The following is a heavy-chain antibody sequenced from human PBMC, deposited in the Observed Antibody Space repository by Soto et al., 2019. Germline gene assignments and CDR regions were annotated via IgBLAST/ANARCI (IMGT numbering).Heavy chain of an antibody. CDR2: IYYSGST. Sequence: PSETLSLTCTVSGGSISSYYWSWIRQPPGKGLEWIGYIYYSGSTNYNPSLKSRVTISVDTSKNQFSLKLSSVTAADTAVYYCARVAYSSSWWGHDYWGQGTLVTVSS. CDR3: ARVAYSSSWWGHDY. D-gene: IGHD6-13*01. CDR1: GGSISSYY. V-gene: IGHV4-59*01. J-gene: IGHJ4*02.